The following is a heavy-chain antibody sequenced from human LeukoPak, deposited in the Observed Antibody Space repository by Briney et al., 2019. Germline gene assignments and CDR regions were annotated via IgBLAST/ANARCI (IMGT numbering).Heavy chain of an antibody. CDR1: GFTFSSYG. Sequence: PGGSLRLSCAASGFTFSSYGMHWVRQAPDKGLEWVAVISYDGSNKYYADSVKGRFTISRDNSKNTLYLQMNSLRAEDTAVYYCAKAHNVAYYYDSSGYYPNFDYWGRGTLVTVFS. CDR2: ISYDGSNK. J-gene: IGHJ4*02. D-gene: IGHD3-22*01. V-gene: IGHV3-30*18. CDR3: AKAHNVAYYYDSSGYYPNFDY.